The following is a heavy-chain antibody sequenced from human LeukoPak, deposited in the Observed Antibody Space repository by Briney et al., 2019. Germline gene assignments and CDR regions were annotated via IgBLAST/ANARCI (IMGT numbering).Heavy chain of an antibody. V-gene: IGHV3-23*01. Sequence: PGGSRRLSWAASGFTFSGYAMSWVRQAPGKGLEWVSAISGSGGITYYADSVKGRFTISRDNSKNTLYLQMNSLRAEDTAVYYCAKEVANIVVVPAEEYYFDYWGQGTLVTVSS. D-gene: IGHD2-2*01. CDR2: ISGSGGIT. CDR3: AKEVANIVVVPAEEYYFDY. CDR1: GFTFSGYA. J-gene: IGHJ4*02.